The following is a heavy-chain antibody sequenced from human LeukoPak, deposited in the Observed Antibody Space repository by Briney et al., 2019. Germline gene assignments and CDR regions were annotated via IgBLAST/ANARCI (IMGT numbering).Heavy chain of an antibody. Sequence: GGSLRLSCAASGFTFSSYGMHWVRQAPGKGLEWVAVISYDGSNKYYADSVKGRFTISRDNSKNTLYLQMNSLRAEDTAVYYCAKDSAYIAVAGEYYFDYWGQGTLVTVSS. J-gene: IGHJ4*02. CDR3: AKDSAYIAVAGEYYFDY. D-gene: IGHD6-19*01. CDR2: ISYDGSNK. V-gene: IGHV3-30*18. CDR1: GFTFSSYG.